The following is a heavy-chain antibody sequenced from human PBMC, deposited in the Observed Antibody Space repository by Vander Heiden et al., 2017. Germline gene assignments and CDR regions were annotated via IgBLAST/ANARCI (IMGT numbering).Heavy chain of an antibody. CDR1: GGSFSGYY. Sequence: QVPLQQWGAGLLKPSETLSLTCAVYGGSFSGYYWSWIRQPPGKGLEWIGEINHSGSTNYNPSLKSRVTISVDTSKNQFSLKLSSVTAADTAVYYCARFPRRYCTNGVCYTGYYYYGMDVWGQGTTVTVSS. CDR2: INHSGST. CDR3: ARFPRRYCTNGVCYTGYYYYGMDV. J-gene: IGHJ6*02. D-gene: IGHD2-8*01. V-gene: IGHV4-34*01.